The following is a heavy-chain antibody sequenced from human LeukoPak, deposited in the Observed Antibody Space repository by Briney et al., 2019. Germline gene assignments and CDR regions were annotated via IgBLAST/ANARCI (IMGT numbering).Heavy chain of an antibody. J-gene: IGHJ4*02. CDR1: GFTISSYW. CDR2: ISSDGSTT. V-gene: IGHV3-74*01. Sequence: PGGSLRLSCAASGFTISSYWMHWVRQAPGKGLVWVSRISSDGSTTTYSDSVKGRFTISRDTAKNSLYLQMNSLTVEDTAVYYCASDIEDWGQGTLVTVSS. CDR3: ASDIED.